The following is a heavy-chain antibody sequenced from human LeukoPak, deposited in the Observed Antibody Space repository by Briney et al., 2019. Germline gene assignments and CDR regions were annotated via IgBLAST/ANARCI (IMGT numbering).Heavy chain of an antibody. CDR2: ISSSGSTI. J-gene: IGHJ4*02. V-gene: IGHV3-11*01. CDR3: ARDADGYTETIDY. CDR1: GFTFSDYY. Sequence: GGSLRLSCAASGFTFSDYYMSWIRQAPGKGLEWVSYISSSGSTIYYADSVKGRSTISRDNAKNSLYLQMNSLRAEDTAVYYCARDADGYTETIDYWGQGTLVTVSS. D-gene: IGHD5-24*01.